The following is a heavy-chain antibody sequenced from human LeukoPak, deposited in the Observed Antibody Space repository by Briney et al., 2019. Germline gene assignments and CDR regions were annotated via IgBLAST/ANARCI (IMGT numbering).Heavy chain of an antibody. J-gene: IGHJ6*03. CDR2: INSDGSST. Sequence: PGGSLRLSCAASGFTFSSYWMHWVRQAPGKGLVWVSRINSDGSSTSYADSVKGRFTISRDNAKNTLYLQMNSLRAEDTAFYYCARGGFGELSHSYYMDVWGKGTTVTVSS. V-gene: IGHV3-74*01. CDR3: ARGGFGELSHSYYMDV. D-gene: IGHD3-10*01. CDR1: GFTFSSYW.